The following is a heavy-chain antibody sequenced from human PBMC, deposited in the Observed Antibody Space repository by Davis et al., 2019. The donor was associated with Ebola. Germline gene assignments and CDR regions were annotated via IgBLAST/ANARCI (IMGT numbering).Heavy chain of an antibody. V-gene: IGHV3-23*01. J-gene: IGHJ4*02. CDR2: ISGRGGTT. Sequence: PGGSLRLSCAASGITFSDYAMSWVRQAPGKGLEWVSVISGRGGTTYYADSVKGRFTISRDNFKNMLYLQMNSLRAEDTALYFCAKDGWLDYYDGLTNWGQGALVTVSS. CDR3: AKDGWLDYYDGLTN. D-gene: IGHD3-22*01. CDR1: GITFSDYA.